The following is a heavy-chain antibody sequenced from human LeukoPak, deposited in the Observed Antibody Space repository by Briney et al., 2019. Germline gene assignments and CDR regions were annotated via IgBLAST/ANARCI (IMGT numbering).Heavy chain of an antibody. D-gene: IGHD6-19*01. J-gene: IGHJ4*02. CDR3: ARASSGWLLGYFDY. Sequence: SATLSLTCTVSGGSISSYYWSWIRQPPGKGLEWIGYIYYSGSTNYNPSLKSRVTISVDTSKNQFSLKLSSVTAADTAVYYCARASSGWLLGYFDYWGQGTLVTVSS. CDR1: GGSISSYY. CDR2: IYYSGST. V-gene: IGHV4-59*01.